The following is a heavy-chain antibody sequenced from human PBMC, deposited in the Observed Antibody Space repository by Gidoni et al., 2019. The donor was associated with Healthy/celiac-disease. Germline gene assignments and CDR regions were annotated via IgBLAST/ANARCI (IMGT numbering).Heavy chain of an antibody. CDR2: TRNKANSYTT. V-gene: IGHV3-72*01. CDR1: GFTFSDHY. CDR3: ARGEVGATLIDY. D-gene: IGHD1-26*01. Sequence: EVQLVESGGGLVLPGGSLRLSCASSGFTFSDHYMDWVRQAPGKGLEWVGRTRNKANSYTTEYAASVKGRFTISRDDSKNSLYLQMNSLKTEDTAVYYCARGEVGATLIDYWGQGTLVTVSS. J-gene: IGHJ4*02.